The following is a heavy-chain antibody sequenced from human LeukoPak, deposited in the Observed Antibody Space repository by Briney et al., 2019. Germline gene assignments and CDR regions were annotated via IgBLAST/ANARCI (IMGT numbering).Heavy chain of an antibody. CDR2: ISSTSSTI. CDR1: GFALSSYS. Sequence: GGSLRLSCAASGFALSSYSMNWVRQAPGKGLEWVSYISSTSSTIYYADAVKGRFTISRDNAKNSLYLQMNRLRAEDTALYYCVVTDAFDIWGQGTMVTVSS. V-gene: IGHV3-48*01. D-gene: IGHD2-21*02. CDR3: VVTDAFDI. J-gene: IGHJ3*02.